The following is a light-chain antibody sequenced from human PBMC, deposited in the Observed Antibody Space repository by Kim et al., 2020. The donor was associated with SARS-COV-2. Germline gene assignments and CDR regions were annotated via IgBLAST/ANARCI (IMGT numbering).Light chain of an antibody. J-gene: IGLJ1*01. CDR2: DVS. Sequence: QSALTQPASVSGSPGQSITISCTGTSSDVGGYNYVSWYQQNPGKAPKVIIYDVSIRPSGVSYRFFGSKSGNTASLTISGLQAEDEADYFCTSYTSSKTYVFVTATKVTVL. CDR3: TSYTSSKTYV. V-gene: IGLV2-14*03. CDR1: SSDVGGYNY.